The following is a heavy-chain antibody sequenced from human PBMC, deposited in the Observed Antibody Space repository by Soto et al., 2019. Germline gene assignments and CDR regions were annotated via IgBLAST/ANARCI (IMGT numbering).Heavy chain of an antibody. J-gene: IGHJ5*02. V-gene: IGHV3-21*01. Sequence: GGSLRLSCAASGSTFSSYSMNWVRQAPGKGLEWVSSISSSSSYIYYADSVKGRFTISRDNAKNSLYLQMNSLRAEDTAVYYCASVYTAKQDTYPFDPWGQGTLVTVSS. CDR1: GSTFSSYS. CDR2: ISSSSSYI. CDR3: ASVYTAKQDTYPFDP. D-gene: IGHD5-18*01.